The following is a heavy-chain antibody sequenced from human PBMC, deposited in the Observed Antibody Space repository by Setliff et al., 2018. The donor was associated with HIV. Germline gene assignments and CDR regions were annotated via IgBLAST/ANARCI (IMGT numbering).Heavy chain of an antibody. Sequence: GESLKISCRGSGYRFNGHWIAWVRQMPGKGLEWMGMIYPRDSDTRYSPSFQCQVTISADKSISTAYLQWSSLKASDTAMYYCARQPDDILDQFYYWGQGTLVTVSS. J-gene: IGHJ4*02. D-gene: IGHD3-9*01. V-gene: IGHV5-51*01. CDR2: IYPRDSDT. CDR3: ARQPDDILDQFYY. CDR1: GYRFNGHW.